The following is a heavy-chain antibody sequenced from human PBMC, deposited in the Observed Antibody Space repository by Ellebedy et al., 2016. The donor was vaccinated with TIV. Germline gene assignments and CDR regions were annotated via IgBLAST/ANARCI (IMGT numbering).Heavy chain of an antibody. CDR3: ARDPYNYGYFDY. J-gene: IGHJ4*02. V-gene: IGHV3-30*03. CDR1: GFTFSRSG. Sequence: GESLKISCAASGFTFSRSGMHWVRQAPGKGLKWVAVISYDGSNKYYADSVKGRFTISRDNSKNTLYLQMNSLRAEDSAVYYCARDPYNYGYFDYWGQGTLVTVSS. D-gene: IGHD5-18*01. CDR2: ISYDGSNK.